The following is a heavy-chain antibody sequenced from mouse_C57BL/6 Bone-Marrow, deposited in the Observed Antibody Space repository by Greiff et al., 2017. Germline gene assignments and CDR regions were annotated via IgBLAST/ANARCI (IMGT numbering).Heavy chain of an antibody. CDR2: IYPGDGDT. J-gene: IGHJ2*01. V-gene: IGHV1-80*01. CDR3: AKTGTGFGG. D-gene: IGHD4-1*01. CDR1: GFAFSSYC. Sequence: VKLLESGAELVKPGASVKISCTASGFAFSSYCMNWVKQRPEKGLEWIGQIYPGDGDTDYNGKFKGKATMTADKSSNTAYMQLSSLTSEDAAVYFCAKTGTGFGGWGKGTTLTV.